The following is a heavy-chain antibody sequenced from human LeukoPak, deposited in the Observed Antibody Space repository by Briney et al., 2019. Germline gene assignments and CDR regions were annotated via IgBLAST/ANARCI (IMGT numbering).Heavy chain of an antibody. V-gene: IGHV3-11*01. J-gene: IGHJ6*03. CDR3: ARQSYCSGGSCYCCYYYYMDV. D-gene: IGHD2-15*01. CDR2: ISSSGSTI. CDR1: GLTFSDYY. Sequence: GGSLRLSCAASGLTFSDYYMSWIRQAPGKGLEWVSYISSSGSTIYYADSVKGRFTISRDNAKNSLYLQMNSLRAEDTAVYYCARQSYCSGGSCYCCYYYYMDVWGKGTTVTVSS.